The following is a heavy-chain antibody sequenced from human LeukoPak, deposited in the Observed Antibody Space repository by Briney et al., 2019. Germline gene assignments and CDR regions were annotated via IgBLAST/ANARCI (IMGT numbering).Heavy chain of an antibody. CDR1: GFSVNNAW. J-gene: IGHJ4*02. CDR2: ITSKTDGGTT. V-gene: IGHV3-15*01. CDR3: NTVGNPWYFDF. Sequence: GGSLRLSCAASGFSVNNAWMSWVRQAPGKGLEWVGRITSKTDGGTTEYAAPVKGRFTISGDDSENTLYLQMNSLKPGDTAVYYCNTVGNPWYFDFWGQGTLVTVSS.